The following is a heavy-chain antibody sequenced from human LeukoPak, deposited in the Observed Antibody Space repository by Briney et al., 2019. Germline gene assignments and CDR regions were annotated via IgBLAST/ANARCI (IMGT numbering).Heavy chain of an antibody. V-gene: IGHV4-39*03. CDR3: GGGGVWYFDY. Sequence: PSETLSLTCTVSGGSISSSSYYWGWIRQPPGKGLEWIGSIYHSGSTYYNPSLKSRVTISVDTSKNQFSLQLSSVTASDTAAYHWGGGGVWYFDYWGQGILVTVSS. CDR1: GGSISSSSYY. CDR2: IYHSGST. J-gene: IGHJ4*02. D-gene: IGHD3-16*01.